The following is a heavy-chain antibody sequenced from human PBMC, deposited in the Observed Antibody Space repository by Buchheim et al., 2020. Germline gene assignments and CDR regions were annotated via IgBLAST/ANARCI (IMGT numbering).Heavy chain of an antibody. CDR3: APLSGDTSAFQN. J-gene: IGHJ4*02. CDR1: GFTFSSYS. CDR2: ISSGSSAI. Sequence: EVQLEESGGGLVQPGGSLRLSCAASGFTFSSYSMNWVRQAPGKGLEWVSYISSGSSAIYYADSVKGRFTVSRDNAKNSLYLQMNSLRAEDTAVYYCAPLSGDTSAFQNWGQGTL. V-gene: IGHV3-48*04. D-gene: IGHD3-22*01.